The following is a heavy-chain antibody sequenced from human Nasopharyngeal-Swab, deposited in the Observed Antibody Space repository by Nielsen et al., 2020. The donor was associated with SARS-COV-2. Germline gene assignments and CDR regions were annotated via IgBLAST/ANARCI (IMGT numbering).Heavy chain of an antibody. CDR2: ISYDGSNK. J-gene: IGHJ6*02. V-gene: IGHV3-30-3*01. CDR1: GFTFSSYA. D-gene: IGHD3-22*01. CDR3: ARDAQRTYYYDSSGLYYYYGMDV. Sequence: GESLKISCAASGFTFSSYAMHWVRQAPGKGLEWVAVISYDGSNKYYADSVKGRFTISRDNSKNTLYLQMNSLRAEDTAVYYCARDAQRTYYYDSSGLYYYYGMDVWGQGTTVTVSS.